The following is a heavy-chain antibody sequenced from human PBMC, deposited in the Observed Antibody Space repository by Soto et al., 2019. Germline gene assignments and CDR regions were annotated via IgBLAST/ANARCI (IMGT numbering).Heavy chain of an antibody. D-gene: IGHD2-21*01. V-gene: IGHV4-30-4*01. CDR3: PRVSVVHYYYGMDV. Sequence: SETLSLTCTVSGGSVSSGDYYWSWIRQPPGKGLEWIGYIYYSGSTYYNPSLKSRVTISVDTSKNQFSLKLISVTPADTAVYYCPRVSVVHYYYGMDVWGQGTTVTVSS. J-gene: IGHJ6*02. CDR1: GGSVSSGDYY. CDR2: IYYSGST.